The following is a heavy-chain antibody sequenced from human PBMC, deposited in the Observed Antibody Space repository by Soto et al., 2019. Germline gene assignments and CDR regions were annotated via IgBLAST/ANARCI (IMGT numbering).Heavy chain of an antibody. CDR1: EFTFTYAW. D-gene: IGHD3-16*02. J-gene: IGHJ4*02. CDR2: IKSKTDGGTT. CDR3: TSLYYGH. Sequence: GGSLRLSCAASEFTFTYAWMSWVRQAPGKGLEWVGRIKSKTDGGTTDYAAPVKGRFTISRDESQNTLYLQMNSLKTEDTAVYYCTSLYYGHWGQGTLVTVS. V-gene: IGHV3-15*01.